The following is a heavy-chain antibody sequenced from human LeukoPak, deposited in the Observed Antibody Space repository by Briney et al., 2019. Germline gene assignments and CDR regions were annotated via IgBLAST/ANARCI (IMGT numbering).Heavy chain of an antibody. J-gene: IGHJ6*02. CDR2: IRSKAYGGTT. V-gene: IGHV3-49*04. CDR1: GFTFGDYA. D-gene: IGHD3-22*01. Sequence: GGTLRLSCTASGFTFGDYAMSWVREAPGKGLEWVSCIRSKAYGGTTEYAASVKGRFTISRDDSKSIAYLQMNSLKTEDTAVYYCRGDSSGYYSDYGMDVWGQGTTVTVSS. CDR3: RGDSSGYYSDYGMDV.